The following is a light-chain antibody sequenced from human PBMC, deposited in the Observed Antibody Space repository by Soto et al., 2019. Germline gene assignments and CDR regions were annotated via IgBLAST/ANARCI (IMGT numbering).Light chain of an antibody. CDR2: AAS. V-gene: IGKV1-39*01. Sequence: DIQMTQSPSSLSASVGDRVTITCRASQSISSYLNWYQQKPGKAPKLLLYAASSLQSGDPSRFSGSGSGTDFTLTISSLQPEDFATYYCQQSYSTPLTFGGGTKVEIK. CDR3: QQSYSTPLT. CDR1: QSISSY. J-gene: IGKJ4*01.